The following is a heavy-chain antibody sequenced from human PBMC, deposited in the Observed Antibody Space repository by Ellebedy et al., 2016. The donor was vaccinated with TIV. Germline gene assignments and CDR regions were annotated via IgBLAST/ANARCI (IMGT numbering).Heavy chain of an antibody. CDR3: AKRGIADSFDI. D-gene: IGHD3-10*01. CDR1: VFMSSNFA. Sequence: GESLKISCAVSVFMSSNFAMILVRQPPGQGLEWVSDISGGGPTTNYADSVKGRFTFSRDESNNTLYLQMNRLRAEDTAIYYCAKRGIADSFDIWGLGTLVAVSS. CDR2: ISGGGPTT. J-gene: IGHJ3*02. V-gene: IGHV3-23*01.